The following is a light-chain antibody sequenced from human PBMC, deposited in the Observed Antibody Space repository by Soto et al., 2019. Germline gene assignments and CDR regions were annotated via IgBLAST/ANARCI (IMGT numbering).Light chain of an antibody. J-gene: IGKJ2*01. Sequence: DILMTQSPSTLSASVGDRVTITCRATQSLGSWLAWYQQKPGKAPNLLIYKLSSLHNGVPSRFSGSGSGTEFTLTISSLQPDDFATYYCQHYDGSSMYTFGQGTKVDIK. V-gene: IGKV1-5*03. CDR3: QHYDGSSMYT. CDR1: QSLGSW. CDR2: KLS.